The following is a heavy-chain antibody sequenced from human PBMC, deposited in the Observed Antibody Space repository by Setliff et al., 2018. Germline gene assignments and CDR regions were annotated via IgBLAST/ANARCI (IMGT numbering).Heavy chain of an antibody. CDR3: VKSDRDSSGWYPDY. CDR1: GFTFSSYW. CDR2: INSDGSST. J-gene: IGHJ4*02. Sequence: GGSLRLSCAASGFTFSSYWMHWVRQAPGKGLVWVSRINSDGSSTSYADSVKGRFTISRDNAKSSLYLQMNSLRAEDTAEYYCVKSDRDSSGWYPDYWGQGTLVTVSS. D-gene: IGHD6-19*01. V-gene: IGHV3-74*01.